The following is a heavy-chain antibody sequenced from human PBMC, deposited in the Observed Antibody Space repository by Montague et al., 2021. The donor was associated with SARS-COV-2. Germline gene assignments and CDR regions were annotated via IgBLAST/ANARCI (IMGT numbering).Heavy chain of an antibody. J-gene: IGHJ3*02. D-gene: IGHD3-22*01. CDR1: GGSISSSNYY. Sequence: SETLSLTCTVSGGSISSSNYYWGWIRQPPGKGLEWIGSIYYSGSTYYNPSLKSRVTISVDTSKNQFSLKLSSVTAADTAVYYCASPTYYYDSSGSDAFDIWGQGTMGTVSS. CDR3: ASPTYYYDSSGSDAFDI. V-gene: IGHV4-39*01. CDR2: IYYSGST.